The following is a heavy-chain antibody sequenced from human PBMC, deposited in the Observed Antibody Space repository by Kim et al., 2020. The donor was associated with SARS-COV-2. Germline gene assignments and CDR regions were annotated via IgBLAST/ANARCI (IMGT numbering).Heavy chain of an antibody. CDR3: AREGHDILTGYYDGYFDY. Sequence: KGRFTISRDNAKNSLYLQMNSLRAEDTAVYYCAREGHDILTGYYDGYFDYWGQGTLVTVSS. J-gene: IGHJ4*02. D-gene: IGHD3-9*01. V-gene: IGHV3-11*04.